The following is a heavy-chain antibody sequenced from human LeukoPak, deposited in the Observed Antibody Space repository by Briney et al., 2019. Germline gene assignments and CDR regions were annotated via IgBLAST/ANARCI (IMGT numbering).Heavy chain of an antibody. J-gene: IGHJ2*01. CDR1: GGTFSSYA. CDR3: ARDYSYDILTGYSPYWYFDL. Sequence: VASVKVSCKASGGTFSSYAISWVRQAPGQGLEWMGGIIPIFGTANYAQKFQGRVTITADESTSTAYMELSSLRSDDTAVYYCARDYSYDILTGYSPYWYFDLWGRGTLVTVSS. CDR2: IIPIFGTA. D-gene: IGHD3-9*01. V-gene: IGHV1-69*13.